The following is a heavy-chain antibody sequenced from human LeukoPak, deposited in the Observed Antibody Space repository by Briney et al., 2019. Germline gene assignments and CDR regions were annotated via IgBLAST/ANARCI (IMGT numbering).Heavy chain of an antibody. CDR1: GDTFTGYY. J-gene: IGHJ3*01. Sequence: ASVKVSCKASGDTFTGYYMHWVRQAPRQGLEWMGWINPNSGGSDYTQKFQGRVTMTCDTSISTGYMELSRLRSDDTAVYYCALEPIALSIWGQGTMVTVSS. CDR2: INPNSGGS. CDR3: ALEPIALSI. V-gene: IGHV1-2*02. D-gene: IGHD3-3*01.